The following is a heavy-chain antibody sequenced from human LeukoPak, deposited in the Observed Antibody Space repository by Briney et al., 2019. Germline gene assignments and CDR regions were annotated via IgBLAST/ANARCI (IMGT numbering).Heavy chain of an antibody. CDR3: ARAPLNYYDSSGYYDNWFDP. CDR1: GGTFSSYA. J-gene: IGHJ5*02. CDR2: IIPIFGIA. V-gene: IGHV1-69*04. D-gene: IGHD3-22*01. Sequence: SVKVSCKASGGTFSSYAISWERQAPGQGLEWMGRIIPIFGIANYAQKFQGRVTITADKSTSTAYMELSSLRSEDTAVYYCARAPLNYYDSSGYYDNWFDPWGQGTLVTVSS.